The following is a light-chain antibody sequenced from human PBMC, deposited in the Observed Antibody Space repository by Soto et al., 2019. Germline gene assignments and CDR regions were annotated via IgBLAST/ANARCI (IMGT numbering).Light chain of an antibody. CDR3: QQFRRSPRYT. CDR2: GAS. Sequence: EIVLSQSPGTLSLSPGDGATLFCRASQTIDSTSLAWYQQKPGQAPRLLIYGASTRAAGVPDRFSGSGSGTDFTLPIIGLQLEDFAVYYCQQFRRSPRYTVGRGTDLEIK. CDR1: QTIDSTS. V-gene: IGKV3-20*01. J-gene: IGKJ2*01.